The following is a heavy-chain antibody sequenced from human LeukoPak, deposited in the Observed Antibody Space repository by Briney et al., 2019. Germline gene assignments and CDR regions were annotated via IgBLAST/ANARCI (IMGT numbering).Heavy chain of an antibody. V-gene: IGHV3-21*01. Sequence: GGSLRLSCAASGFTFSSYTMNWVRQAPGKGLEWVSSSTSSGTYIYYSDSVRGRFTISRDNAKNSLYLQVNSLRAEDTAVYYCAREESRDGYDYAFFDYWGQGTLVTVSS. CDR1: GFTFSSYT. D-gene: IGHD5-24*01. CDR3: AREESRDGYDYAFFDY. CDR2: STSSGTYI. J-gene: IGHJ4*02.